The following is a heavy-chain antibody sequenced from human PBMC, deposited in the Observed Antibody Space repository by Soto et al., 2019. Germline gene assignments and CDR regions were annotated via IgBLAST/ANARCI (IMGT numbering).Heavy chain of an antibody. CDR3: ARDCSSTSCYTDYYYYGMDV. D-gene: IGHD2-2*02. Sequence: GASVKVSCKASGYTFTGYYVHWVREAPGQGLEWMGWISAYNGNTNYAQKLQGRVTMTTDTSTSTAYMELRSLRSDDTAVYYCARDCSSTSCYTDYYYYGMDVWGQGTTVTV. CDR1: GYTFTGYY. J-gene: IGHJ6*02. CDR2: ISAYNGNT. V-gene: IGHV1-18*04.